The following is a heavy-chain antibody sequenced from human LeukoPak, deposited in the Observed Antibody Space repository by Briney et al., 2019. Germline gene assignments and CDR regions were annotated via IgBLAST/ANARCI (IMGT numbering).Heavy chain of an antibody. CDR1: GFTFSGYG. CDR2: ISASGVDS. D-gene: IGHD3-9*01. J-gene: IGHJ3*02. Sequence: GGSLRPSCAASGFTFSGYGMSWVRQAPGKGLEWVSAISASGVDSYYVDSVRGRFTISRDNSMNTLYLQMNSLRAEDTAVYYCARLGSAHAFDIWGQGTMVTVSS. CDR3: ARLGSAHAFDI. V-gene: IGHV3-23*01.